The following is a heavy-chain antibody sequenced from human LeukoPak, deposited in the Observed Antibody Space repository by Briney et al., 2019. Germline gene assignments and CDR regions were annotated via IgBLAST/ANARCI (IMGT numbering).Heavy chain of an antibody. CDR1: GGSISSSSYY. D-gene: IGHD2-15*01. Sequence: SETLSLTCTVSGGSISSSSYYWGWIRQPPGKGLEWIGSISYSGSTYYNPSLKSRVTISVDTSKNQFSLKLSSVTAADTAVYYCARGYCSGGSCYSYYYYNYMDVWGKGTTVTISS. CDR2: ISYSGST. V-gene: IGHV4-39*07. J-gene: IGHJ6*03. CDR3: ARGYCSGGSCYSYYYYNYMDV.